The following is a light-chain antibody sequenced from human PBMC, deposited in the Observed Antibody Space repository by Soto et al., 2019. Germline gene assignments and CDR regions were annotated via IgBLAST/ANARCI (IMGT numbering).Light chain of an antibody. V-gene: IGKV3-20*01. CDR1: QSVSNNY. CDR2: GAT. Sequence: EIVLKQSPGTLSLSPRERSTLSCRDSQSVSNNYLAWYQQKPGQAPRLLIYGATNRATGIPNRFSGSGSGTDFTLTISRLEPEDFAVYYCQQYGSTGTFGQGTKVDI. J-gene: IGKJ1*01. CDR3: QQYGSTGT.